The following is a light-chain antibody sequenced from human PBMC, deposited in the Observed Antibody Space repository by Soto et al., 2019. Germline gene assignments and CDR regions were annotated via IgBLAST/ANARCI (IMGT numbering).Light chain of an antibody. Sequence: QSVLTQPASVSGSPRQSITISCTGASSDFGGYTYVSWYQQHPGKAPKLMIYEVNNRPSGVSNRFSGSKSGNTASLTISGLQAEDEADYYCSSYTSSSTLYVFGTGTKLTVL. CDR1: SSDFGGYTY. CDR3: SSYTSSSTLYV. V-gene: IGLV2-14*01. CDR2: EVN. J-gene: IGLJ1*01.